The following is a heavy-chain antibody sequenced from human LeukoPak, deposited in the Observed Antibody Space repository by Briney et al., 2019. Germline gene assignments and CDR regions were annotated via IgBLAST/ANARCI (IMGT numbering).Heavy chain of an antibody. Sequence: SETLSLTCTGSGDFITAYYWSWIRQPPGKGLEWIGYVYYTGSTEYNPSLRSRVTISLEMSKQQFSLTLTSVTAADTAVYYCASNTGTVFDYWGRGALVTVSS. CDR3: ASNTGTVFDY. CDR2: VYYTGST. V-gene: IGHV4-59*01. J-gene: IGHJ4*02. D-gene: IGHD7-27*01. CDR1: GDFITAYY.